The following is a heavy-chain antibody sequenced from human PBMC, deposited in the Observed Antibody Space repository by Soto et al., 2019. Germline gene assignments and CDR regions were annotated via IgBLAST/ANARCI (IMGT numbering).Heavy chain of an antibody. CDR1: GYTFTSYY. D-gene: IGHD6-13*01. J-gene: IGHJ6*02. Sequence: GASVKVSCKASGYTFTSYYMHWVRQAPGQGLEWMGIINPSGGSTSYAQKFQGRVTMTRDTSTSTVYMELSSLRSEDTAVYYCARERIAAAGTGYYYYYGMDVWGQGTTVTVSS. CDR2: INPSGGST. CDR3: ARERIAAAGTGYYYYYGMDV. V-gene: IGHV1-46*01.